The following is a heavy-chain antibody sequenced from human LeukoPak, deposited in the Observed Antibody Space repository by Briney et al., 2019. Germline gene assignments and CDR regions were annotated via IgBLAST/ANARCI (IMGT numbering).Heavy chain of an antibody. Sequence: ASVKVSCKASGYTFTSYGISWVRQAPGQGREGMGWISAYNGNTNYAQKLQGRVTMTTDTSTSTAYMELRSLRSDDTAVYYCARVLAAADGGDYFDYWGQGTLVTVSS. CDR3: ARVLAAADGGDYFDY. J-gene: IGHJ4*02. CDR1: GYTFTSYG. CDR2: ISAYNGNT. D-gene: IGHD6-13*01. V-gene: IGHV1-18*01.